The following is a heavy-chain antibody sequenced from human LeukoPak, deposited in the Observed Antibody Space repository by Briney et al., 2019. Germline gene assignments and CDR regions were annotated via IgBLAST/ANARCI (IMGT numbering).Heavy chain of an antibody. CDR3: ARRVSSGWYYFDY. CDR2: IYYSGST. V-gene: IGHV4-39*01. J-gene: IGHJ4*02. Sequence: SETLSLTCTVSGGSISSSSYYWGWIRQPPGKGLEWIGSIYYSGSTCYNPSLKSRVTISVDTSKNQFSLKLSSVTAADTAVYYCARRVSSGWYYFDYWGQGTLVTVSS. CDR1: GGSISSSSYY. D-gene: IGHD6-19*01.